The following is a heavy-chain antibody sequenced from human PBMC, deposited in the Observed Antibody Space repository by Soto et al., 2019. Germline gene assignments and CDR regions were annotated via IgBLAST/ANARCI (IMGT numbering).Heavy chain of an antibody. J-gene: IGHJ3*02. CDR1: GERFSGHP. CDR2: IIPIFGTA. CDR3: AWVLESATMKSAFDI. V-gene: IGHV1-69*13. Sequence: PVKGYWNSSGERFSGHPIRWVRKKNGQGLEWMGGIIPIFGTANYSQKFQGRVTITSDESTSTAYMEMSRLRSEHTAVYYCAWVLESATMKSAFDICGQGTMVTVSS. D-gene: IGHD3-3*02.